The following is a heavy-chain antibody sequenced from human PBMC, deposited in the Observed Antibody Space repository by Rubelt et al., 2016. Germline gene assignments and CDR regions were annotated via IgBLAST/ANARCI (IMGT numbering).Heavy chain of an antibody. CDR2: LSYDGSNK. CDR1: SYA. CDR3: AKISQWLNDAFDI. D-gene: IGHD6-19*01. Sequence: SYAMHWVRQAPGKGLEGVAVLSYDGSNKHYADSVKGRFTISRDNSKNTLYLQMNSLRAEDTAVYYCAKISQWLNDAFDIWGQGTMVTVSS. J-gene: IGHJ3*02. V-gene: IGHV3-30-3*02.